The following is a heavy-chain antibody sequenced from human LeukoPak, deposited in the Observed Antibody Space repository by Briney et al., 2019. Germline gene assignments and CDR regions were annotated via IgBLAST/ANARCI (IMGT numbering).Heavy chain of an antibody. CDR3: AIISGGIRRRTIVVVPAAGFDY. J-gene: IGHJ4*02. CDR2: INHSGST. D-gene: IGHD2-2*01. Sequence: SETLSLTCAVYGGSFSGYYWSWIRQPPGKGLELIGEINHSGSTNYNPSLKSRVTISVDTSKNQFSLKLSSLTAADTAVYYCAIISGGIRRRTIVVVPAAGFDYWGQGTLVTVSS. CDR1: GGSFSGYY. V-gene: IGHV4-34*01.